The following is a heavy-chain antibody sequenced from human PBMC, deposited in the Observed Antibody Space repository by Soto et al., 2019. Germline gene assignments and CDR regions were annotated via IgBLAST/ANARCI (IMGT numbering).Heavy chain of an antibody. D-gene: IGHD3-3*01. V-gene: IGHV3-23*01. CDR2: ISSSGGST. CDR3: AKERDLWSSYHYSFDF. Sequence: EVQLLESGGGLAQPGGSLRLSCEASGFMFSNYGMSWVRQAPGKGPEWVSDISSSGGSTYYADFVKGRFTISRDNYKNTLYLHMTGLRADDTALYYCAKERDLWSSYHYSFDFWGQGTLVTVSS. J-gene: IGHJ4*02. CDR1: GFMFSNYG.